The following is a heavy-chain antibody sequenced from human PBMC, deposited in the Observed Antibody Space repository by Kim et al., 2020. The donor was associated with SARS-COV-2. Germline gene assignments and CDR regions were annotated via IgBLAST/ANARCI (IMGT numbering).Heavy chain of an antibody. CDR3: ARATGGIAVAGTSPGAFDI. J-gene: IGHJ3*02. CDR1: GFTFSDYY. V-gene: IGHV3-11*01. Sequence: GGSLRLSCAASGFTFSDYYMSWIRQAPGKGLEWVSYISSSGSTIYYADSVKGRFTISRDNAKNPLYLQMNSLRAEDTAVYYCARATGGIAVAGTSPGAFDIWGQGTMVTVSS. CDR2: ISSSGSTI. D-gene: IGHD6-19*01.